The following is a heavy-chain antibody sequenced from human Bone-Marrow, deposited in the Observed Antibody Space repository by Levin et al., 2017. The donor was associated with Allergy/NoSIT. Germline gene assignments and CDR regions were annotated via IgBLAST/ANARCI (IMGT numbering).Heavy chain of an antibody. J-gene: IGHJ6*02. Sequence: SETLSLTCSVSGGSISNSYWSWIRQAPGKGLEWIGYIKNSGTTKYNPSLNSRVTISADTSKNQVSLRLTSVTAADTAVYYCASLGYTISYYDYAMDVWGQGTTVTVS. CDR1: GGSISNSY. CDR2: IKNSGTT. V-gene: IGHV4-59*01. CDR3: ASLGYTISYYDYAMDV. D-gene: IGHD5-12*01.